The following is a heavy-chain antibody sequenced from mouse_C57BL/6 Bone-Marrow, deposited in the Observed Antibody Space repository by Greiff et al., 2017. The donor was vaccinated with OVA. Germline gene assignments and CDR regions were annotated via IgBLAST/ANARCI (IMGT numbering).Heavy chain of an antibody. CDR1: GYTFTSYW. CDR3: ARSYYYFDY. V-gene: IGHV1-59*01. Sequence: QVQLQQPGAELVRPGTSMKLSCKASGYTFTSYWMHWVKQRPGQGLEWIGVIDPSDSYTNYNQKFKGKATLTVDTSSSTAYMQLSSLTSEDSAVYYCARSYYYFDYWGQGTTLTVSS. CDR2: IDPSDSYT. J-gene: IGHJ2*01.